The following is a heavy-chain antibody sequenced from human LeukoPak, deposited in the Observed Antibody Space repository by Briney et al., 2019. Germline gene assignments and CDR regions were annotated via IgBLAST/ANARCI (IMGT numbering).Heavy chain of an antibody. CDR2: IDWDDDK. J-gene: IGHJ4*02. D-gene: IGHD3-16*01. CDR3: ARGRFYFDY. Sequence: SGPALVKPTQTLTLTCTFSGFSLTPSGMCLSWIRQPPGNALEWLARIDWDDDKFYSTSPKTRLTISKDTSKNQVVLTRTNMDPVDTATYSCARGRFYFDYWGQGTLVTVSS. V-gene: IGHV2-70*17. CDR1: GFSLTPSGMC.